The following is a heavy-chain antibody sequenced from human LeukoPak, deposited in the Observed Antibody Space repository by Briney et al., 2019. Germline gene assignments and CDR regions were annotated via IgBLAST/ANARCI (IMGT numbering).Heavy chain of an antibody. CDR2: IRSKAYGGTT. D-gene: IGHD4-17*01. CDR3: TSTLYGDKTFGDY. V-gene: IGHV3-49*03. CDR1: GFTFGDYA. Sequence: GGSLRLSCTASGFTFGDYAMSWFRQAPGKGLEWVGFIRSKAYGGTTVYAASVKGRFTISRDDSKSIAYLQMNSLKAEDTAVYYCTSTLYGDKTFGDYWGQGTLVTVSS. J-gene: IGHJ4*02.